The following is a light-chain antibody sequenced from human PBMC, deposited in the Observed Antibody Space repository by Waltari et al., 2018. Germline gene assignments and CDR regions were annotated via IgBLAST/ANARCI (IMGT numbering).Light chain of an antibody. CDR3: NSHTSSNTWV. Sequence: QSALTQPAPVSGSPGQSITIPCTCTSSDIGGYNYVSWFQHHPGKAPKVVIYDVSERPSGVSNRFSGSKSGNTASLTISGLQTEDEADYYCNSHTSSNTWVFGGGTKLTVL. CDR2: DVS. CDR1: SSDIGGYNY. V-gene: IGLV2-14*03. J-gene: IGLJ3*02.